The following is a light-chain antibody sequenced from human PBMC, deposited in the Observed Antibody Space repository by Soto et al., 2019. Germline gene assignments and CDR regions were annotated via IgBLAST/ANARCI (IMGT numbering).Light chain of an antibody. J-gene: IGKJ1*01. CDR1: QGIANY. Sequence: DIQMTQSPSSLSASVGDRVTISCRASQGIANYLAWYQQKPGKVPELLIYAASTLHSGVPARFSGSGSGTDFTLTISSLQHEDDASYYCQKYSSAPWTFGQGTKVEIK. CDR2: AAS. CDR3: QKYSSAPWT. V-gene: IGKV1-27*01.